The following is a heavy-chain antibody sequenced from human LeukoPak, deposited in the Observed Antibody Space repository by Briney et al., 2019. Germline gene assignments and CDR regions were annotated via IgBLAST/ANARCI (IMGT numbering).Heavy chain of an antibody. D-gene: IGHD6-25*01. Sequence: GGSLRLSCAASGFTFSRDSMYWVRQSPGKGLVWLSRINPDGSTTNYADSVKGRFTISRDNAENTLYLQMNSLRDEDTAVYYCASDVGYKFDYWGQGTLVTFSS. V-gene: IGHV3-74*01. CDR3: ASDVGYKFDY. CDR2: INPDGSTT. J-gene: IGHJ4*02. CDR1: GFTFSRDS.